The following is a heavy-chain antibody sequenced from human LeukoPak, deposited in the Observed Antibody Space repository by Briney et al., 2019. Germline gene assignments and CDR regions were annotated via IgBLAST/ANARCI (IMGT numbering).Heavy chain of an antibody. D-gene: IGHD3-22*01. Sequence: SETLSLTCTVSGGSISSYYWSWIRQPPGKGLEWIGYIYYSGSTNYNPSLKSRVTISVDTSKNQFSLKLSSVTAADTAVYYCARGLEWGPYYDSSGPFDYWGQGTLVTVSS. CDR3: ARGLEWGPYYDSSGPFDY. J-gene: IGHJ4*02. CDR2: IYYSGST. V-gene: IGHV4-59*01. CDR1: GGSISSYY.